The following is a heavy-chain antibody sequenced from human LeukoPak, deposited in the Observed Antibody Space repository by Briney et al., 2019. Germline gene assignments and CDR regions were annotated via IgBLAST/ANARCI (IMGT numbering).Heavy chain of an antibody. V-gene: IGHV1-2*02. CDR2: INPNSGAT. D-gene: IGHD2-2*01. CDR3: ARLRATSWPTYYFDY. CDR1: EHTFSGYY. Sequence: GASVKVSCKPFEHTFSGYYMHWVRQAPGQGLEWMGWINPNSGATKYAQKFQGRVTMTRDISTITAYMDLSRLTSDDTAVYYCARLRATSWPTYYFDYWGQGTLVTVSS. J-gene: IGHJ4*02.